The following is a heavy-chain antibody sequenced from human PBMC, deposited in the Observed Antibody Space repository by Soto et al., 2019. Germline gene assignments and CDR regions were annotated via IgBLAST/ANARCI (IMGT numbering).Heavy chain of an antibody. V-gene: IGHV3-23*01. D-gene: IGHD3-3*01. CDR1: GFTFTNYA. Sequence: GGSLRLSCLSPGFTFTNYAMHLVRQAPGKGLEYVSAIGAGGVTIYYADSVKGRFTISRDNSKNTLYLRMDSLRAGDTAVYYCTTYTPGVVKPSVGVYYYGMDVWGQGTTVTVSS. CDR2: IGAGGVTI. CDR3: TTYTPGVVKPSVGVYYYGMDV. J-gene: IGHJ6*02.